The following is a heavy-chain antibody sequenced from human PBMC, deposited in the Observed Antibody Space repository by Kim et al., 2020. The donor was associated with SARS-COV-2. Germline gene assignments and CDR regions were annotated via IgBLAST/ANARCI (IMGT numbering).Heavy chain of an antibody. CDR2: SKSKNDGGTT. V-gene: IGHV3-15*01. D-gene: IGHD4-17*01. J-gene: IGHJ4*02. CDR1: GFTFSNAW. Sequence: GGSLRLSCAASGFTFSNAWMSWVRQAPGKGLEWVGRSKSKNDGGTTDYAAPVKGRFTISREDSKNTLYLQMNSLKTEDTDVYYCTTDLHDYGDRDYWGQG. CDR3: TTDLHDYGDRDY.